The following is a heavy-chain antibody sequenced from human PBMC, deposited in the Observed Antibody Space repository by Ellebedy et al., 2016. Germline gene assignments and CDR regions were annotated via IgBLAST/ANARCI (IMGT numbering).Heavy chain of an antibody. J-gene: IGHJ4*02. D-gene: IGHD6-13*01. CDR2: IYYNGST. CDR1: GGPISNYH. Sequence: SETLSLTXSVSGGPISNYHWSWMRQPPGKGLEWIGHIYYNGSTKYNPSRKSRATISVDTSKNQFSLKLNSVTAADTAVYYCARAWGYIGNSWLHWGQGTLVTVSS. CDR3: ARAWGYIGNSWLH. V-gene: IGHV4-59*08.